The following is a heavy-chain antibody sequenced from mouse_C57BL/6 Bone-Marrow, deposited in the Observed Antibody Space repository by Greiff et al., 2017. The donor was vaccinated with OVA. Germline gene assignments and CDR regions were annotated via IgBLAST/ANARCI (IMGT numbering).Heavy chain of an antibody. J-gene: IGHJ2*01. V-gene: IGHV14-1*01. D-gene: IGHD4-1*01. CDR3: NTRILGEDYFDY. Sequence: VQLQQSGAELVRPGASVKLSCTASGFNIKDYYMHWVKQRPEQGLEWIGRIDPEDGDTEYAPKFQGKATMTADTSSNTAYLQLSSLTSEDTAVYYCNTRILGEDYFDYWGQGTTLTVSS. CDR1: GFNIKDYY. CDR2: IDPEDGDT.